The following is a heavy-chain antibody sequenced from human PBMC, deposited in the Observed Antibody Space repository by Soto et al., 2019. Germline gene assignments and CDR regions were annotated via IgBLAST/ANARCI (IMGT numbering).Heavy chain of an antibody. J-gene: IGHJ3*02. D-gene: IGHD6-19*01. CDR3: TTDTDDRESGWSPRNHAFDI. CDR2: IKSKTDGGTT. V-gene: IGHV3-15*01. Sequence: GGSLRLSCAASGFTFSNAWMSWVRQAPGKGLEWVGRIKSKTDGGTTDYAAPVKGRFTISRDDSKNTLYLQMNSLKTEDTAVYYCTTDTDDRESGWSPRNHAFDIWGQGTMVTVSS. CDR1: GFTFSNAW.